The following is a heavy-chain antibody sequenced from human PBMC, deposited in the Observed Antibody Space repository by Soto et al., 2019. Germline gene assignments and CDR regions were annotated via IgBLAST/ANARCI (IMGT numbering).Heavy chain of an antibody. Sequence: PSETLSLTCAVYGGSFSGYYWSWIRQPPGKGLEWIGEINHSGSTNYNPSLKSRVTISVDTSKNQFSLKLSSVTAADTAVYYCARGYRGYGTANLDYWGQGTLVTVSS. D-gene: IGHD3-10*01. CDR1: GGSFSGYY. J-gene: IGHJ4*02. CDR3: ARGYRGYGTANLDY. CDR2: INHSGST. V-gene: IGHV4-34*01.